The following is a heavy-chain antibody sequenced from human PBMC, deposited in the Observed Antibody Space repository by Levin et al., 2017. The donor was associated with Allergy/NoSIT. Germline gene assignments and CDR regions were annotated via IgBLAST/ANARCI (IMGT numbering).Heavy chain of an antibody. J-gene: IGHJ4*02. V-gene: IGHV3-30*03. CDR3: ARDHSSGAGHF. CDR2: ISNDGTDK. CDR1: GFTFSIYS. D-gene: IGHD6-19*01. Sequence: SLKISCAGSGFTFSIYSMDWARQAPGKGLEWVAAISNDGTDKYYTESVRGRFTIFRDNSKNTLDLQMDSLREEDTAVYYCARDHSSGAGHFWGPGTLVTVAS.